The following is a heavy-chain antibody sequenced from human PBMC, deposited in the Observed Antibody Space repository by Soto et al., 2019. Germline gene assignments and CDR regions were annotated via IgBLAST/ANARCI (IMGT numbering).Heavy chain of an antibody. CDR3: ARDTPSPIAVAGNSPFDY. D-gene: IGHD6-19*01. CDR1: GFTFSSYS. V-gene: IGHV3-48*02. Sequence: PGGSLRLSCAASGFTFSSYSMNWVRQAPGKGLEWVSYISSSSSTIYYADSVKGRFTISRDNAKNSLYLQMNSLRDEDTAVYYCARDTPSPIAVAGNSPFDYWGQGTLVTVSS. J-gene: IGHJ4*02. CDR2: ISSSSSTI.